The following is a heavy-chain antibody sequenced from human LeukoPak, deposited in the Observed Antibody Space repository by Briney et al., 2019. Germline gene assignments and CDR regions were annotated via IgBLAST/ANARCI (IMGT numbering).Heavy chain of an antibody. CDR2: IYPGDSDT. J-gene: IGHJ4*02. D-gene: IGHD6-13*01. Sequence: GESLKISCKGSGYNFTSYWIGWVRQLPGKGLEWMGIIYPGDSDTRYSPSFQGQVTISADKSISTAYLQWSSLKASDTAMYYCARLLRNIAAAVYYFDYWGQGTLVTVSS. V-gene: IGHV5-51*01. CDR3: ARLLRNIAAAVYYFDY. CDR1: GYNFTSYW.